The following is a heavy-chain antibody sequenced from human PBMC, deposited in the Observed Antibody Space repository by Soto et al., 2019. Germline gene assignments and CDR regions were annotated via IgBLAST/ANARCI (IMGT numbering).Heavy chain of an antibody. V-gene: IGHV3-23*01. CDR2: ISGSGGST. D-gene: IGHD3-3*01. Sequence: GGSLRLSCAASGFTFSSYAMSWVRQAPGKGLEWVSAISGSGGSTYYADSVKGRFTISRDNSKNTLYLQMNSLRAEDTAVYYCAKHSPYDFWSGYYFDYWGQGTLVTVSS. CDR1: GFTFSSYA. J-gene: IGHJ4*02. CDR3: AKHSPYDFWSGYYFDY.